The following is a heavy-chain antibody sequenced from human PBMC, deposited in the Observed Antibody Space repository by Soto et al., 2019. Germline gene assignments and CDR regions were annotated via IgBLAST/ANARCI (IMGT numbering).Heavy chain of an antibody. V-gene: IGHV4-34*06. D-gene: IGHD1-26*01. CDR1: GGSFSGYY. Sequence: SETLSLTCAVYGGSFSGYYWSWIRQPPGKGLEWIGEINHSGSTNYNPSLKSRVNISVDTSKNQFSLRLDSVTGADTAIYYCVRGTNCKTTTACYRYFDFWGRGTLVTVSS. CDR3: VRGTNCKTTTACYRYFDF. CDR2: INHSGST. J-gene: IGHJ5*01.